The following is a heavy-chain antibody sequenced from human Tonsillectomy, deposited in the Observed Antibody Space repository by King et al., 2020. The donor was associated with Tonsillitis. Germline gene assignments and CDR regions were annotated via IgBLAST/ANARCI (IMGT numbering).Heavy chain of an antibody. CDR3: TREYYFDTSGYYDESENFDY. Sequence: VQLVESGGGLVQPGGSLRLSCAASGFSFSSYSMNWVRQAPGRGLEWVSHISSCYNTIYYADSVKGRFTISRDNAKNSLYLQMNSLRAEDTAVYYCTREYYFDTSGYYDESENFDYWGQGTLVTVSS. J-gene: IGHJ4*02. CDR2: ISSCYNTI. D-gene: IGHD3-22*01. CDR1: GFSFSSYS. V-gene: IGHV3-48*04.